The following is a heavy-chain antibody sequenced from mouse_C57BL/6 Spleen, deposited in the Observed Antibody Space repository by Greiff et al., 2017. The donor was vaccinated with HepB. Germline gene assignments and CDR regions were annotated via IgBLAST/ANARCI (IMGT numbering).Heavy chain of an antibody. J-gene: IGHJ2*01. CDR1: GYTFTDYY. D-gene: IGHD1-1*01. CDR2: IYPGSGNT. CDR3: ARDYGSSLFDY. Sequence: QVQLQQSGAELVRPGASVKLSCKASGYTFTDYYINWVKQRPGQGLEWIARIYPGSGNTYYNEKFKGKATLTAETSSSTAYMQLSSLTSEDSAVYFCARDYGSSLFDYWGQGTTLTVSS. V-gene: IGHV1-76*01.